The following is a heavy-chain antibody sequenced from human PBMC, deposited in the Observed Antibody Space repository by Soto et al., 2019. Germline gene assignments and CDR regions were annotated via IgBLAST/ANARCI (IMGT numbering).Heavy chain of an antibody. CDR2: ISYDGGNK. D-gene: IGHD6-13*01. Sequence: GGSLRLSCAACGFTVSNYAMSWVRQAPGKGLEWVAVISYDGGNKYYADSVKGRFTISRDNSKNTLYLQMNSLRSDDTAVYYCARGDIAAAGPITVWPYWGQGTLVTVSS. J-gene: IGHJ4*02. CDR1: GFTVSNYA. CDR3: ARGDIAAAGPITVWPY. V-gene: IGHV3-23*01.